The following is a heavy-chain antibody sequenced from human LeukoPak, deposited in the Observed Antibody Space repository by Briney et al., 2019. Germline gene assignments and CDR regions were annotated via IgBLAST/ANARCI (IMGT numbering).Heavy chain of an antibody. J-gene: IGHJ4*02. V-gene: IGHV4-59*01. CDR1: GGSISSYY. D-gene: IGHD5-18*01. CDR2: IYYSGST. Sequence: SETLSLTCTVSGGSISSYYWSWIRQPPGKGLEWIGYIYYSGSTNYNPSLKSRVTISVDTSKNQFSLKLSSVTAADTAVYYCARDRWLGYWGQGTLVTVSS. CDR3: ARDRWLGY.